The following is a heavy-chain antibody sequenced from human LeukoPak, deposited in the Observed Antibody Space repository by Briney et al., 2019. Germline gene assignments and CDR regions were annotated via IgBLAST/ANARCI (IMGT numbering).Heavy chain of an antibody. D-gene: IGHD3-22*01. J-gene: IGHJ4*02. Sequence: SETLSLTCDVSGGSITQTNYWTWVRQPPGKGLEWIGEVNLQGGTNYNPSLLRRVAISVDTSANHVSLQMTSVTAADTAVYYCARHIGTTSSGYYPYWGQGTLVTVSS. CDR1: GGSITQTNY. V-gene: IGHV4-4*02. CDR3: ARHIGTTSSGYYPY. CDR2: VNLQGGT.